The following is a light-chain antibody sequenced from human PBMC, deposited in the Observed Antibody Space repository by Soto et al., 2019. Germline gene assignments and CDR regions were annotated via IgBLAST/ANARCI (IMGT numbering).Light chain of an antibody. V-gene: IGKV3-11*01. CDR3: QQGGNWLPPIT. CDR2: DAS. Sequence: EIVLTQSPATLSLSPGERATLSCRASQSVGSYLAWYQQKAGQTPRLLIYDASNRATGIPARFSGSGSGTDFTLTIRSLEPEDFAVYYCQQGGNWLPPITLVQGTRLDIK. CDR1: QSVGSY. J-gene: IGKJ5*01.